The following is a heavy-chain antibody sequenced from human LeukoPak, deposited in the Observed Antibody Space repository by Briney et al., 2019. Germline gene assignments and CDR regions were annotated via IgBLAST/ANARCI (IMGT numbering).Heavy chain of an antibody. J-gene: IGHJ4*02. Sequence: SETLSLTCTVSGGSISSGDYYWSWIRQPPGKGLEWIGEINHSGSTNYNPSLKSRVTISVDTSKNQFSLKLSSVTAADTAVYYCARPTRFWSGYYYFDYWGQGTLVTVSS. V-gene: IGHV4-39*07. CDR3: ARPTRFWSGYYYFDY. CDR1: GGSISSGDYY. CDR2: INHSGST. D-gene: IGHD3-3*01.